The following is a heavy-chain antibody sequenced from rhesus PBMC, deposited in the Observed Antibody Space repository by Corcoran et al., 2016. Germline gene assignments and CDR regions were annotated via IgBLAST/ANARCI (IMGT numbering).Heavy chain of an antibody. V-gene: IGHV4S7*01. CDR3: ARVNWNDGLDY. CDR1: GGSVSSGYG. CDR2: IYGTTGNP. D-gene: IGHD1-7*02. J-gene: IGHJ4*01. Sequence: QVQLKESGPGLVKPSETLSLTCAVSGGSVSSGYGWGWIRQPPGKGLEWVGPIYGTTGNPSPDPSLKSRVSISRDISPTQLSLRLISVTAADTAVYFCARVNWNDGLDYWGQGVLVTVSS.